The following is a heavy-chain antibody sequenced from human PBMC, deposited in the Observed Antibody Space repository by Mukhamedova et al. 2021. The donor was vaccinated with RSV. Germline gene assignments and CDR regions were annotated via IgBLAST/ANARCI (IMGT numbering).Heavy chain of an antibody. CDR2: ISYDGRNI. CDR3: ARGTEVVSDAFDI. V-gene: IGHV3-30*04. D-gene: IGHD3-22*01. Sequence: EWVAVISYDGRNIYYADSVKGRFTISRDNSKNTLYLQMNSLRAEDTAVYYCARGTEVVSDAFDIWGQGTMVTVSS. J-gene: IGHJ3*02.